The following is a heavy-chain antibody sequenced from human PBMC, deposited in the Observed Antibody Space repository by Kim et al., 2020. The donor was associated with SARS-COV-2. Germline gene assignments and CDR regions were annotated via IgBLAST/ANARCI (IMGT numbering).Heavy chain of an antibody. V-gene: IGHV4-59*01. D-gene: IGHD3-10*01. Sequence: NPSLKSRVTISVDTTKSQFSLKLTSMTAADTAVYYCARAETSYYGSGSYYYWGQGTLVTVSS. CDR3: ARAETSYYGSGSYYY. J-gene: IGHJ4*02.